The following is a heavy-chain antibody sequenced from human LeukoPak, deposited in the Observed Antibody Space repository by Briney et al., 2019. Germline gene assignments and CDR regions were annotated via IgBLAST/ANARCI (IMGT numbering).Heavy chain of an antibody. CDR1: GGSISSYY. V-gene: IGHV4-4*07. J-gene: IGHJ5*02. CDR3: ARSYYYDSSARGGNWFDP. Sequence: PSETLSLNCTVSGGSISSYYWSWIRQPAGKGLEWIGRIYTSGSTNYNPSLKSRVTMSVDTSKNQFSLKLSSVTAADTAVYYCARSYYYDSSARGGNWFDPWGQGTLVTVSS. CDR2: IYTSGST. D-gene: IGHD3-22*01.